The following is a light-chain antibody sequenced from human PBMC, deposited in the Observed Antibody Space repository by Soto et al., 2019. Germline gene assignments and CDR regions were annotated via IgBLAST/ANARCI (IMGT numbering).Light chain of an antibody. CDR1: QSMSRG. Sequence: DIQVTQSPSTLSASVGDRVTITCRASQSMSRGLAWYQQKPGKAPNLLIYDASSLQSGVPSRFSGSGSGTDFTLTISSLQPDDFATYYCQQYNSYSWTFGQGTKVEIK. J-gene: IGKJ1*01. CDR2: DAS. CDR3: QQYNSYSWT. V-gene: IGKV1-5*01.